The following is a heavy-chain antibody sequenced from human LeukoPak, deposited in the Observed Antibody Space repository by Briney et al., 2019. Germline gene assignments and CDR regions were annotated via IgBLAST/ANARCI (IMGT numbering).Heavy chain of an antibody. Sequence: GGSLRLSCAASGFTFDDYAIHWVRQAPGKGLEWVSGISWNSGSIGYADSVKGRFTISRDNAKNSLYLQMNSLRAEDTALYYCAKCRGSYWYYFDYWGQGTLVTVSS. D-gene: IGHD1-26*01. CDR3: AKCRGSYWYYFDY. CDR2: ISWNSGSI. J-gene: IGHJ4*02. V-gene: IGHV3-9*01. CDR1: GFTFDDYA.